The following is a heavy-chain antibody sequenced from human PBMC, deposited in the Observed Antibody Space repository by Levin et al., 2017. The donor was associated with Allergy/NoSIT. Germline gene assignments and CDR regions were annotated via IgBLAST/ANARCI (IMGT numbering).Heavy chain of an antibody. V-gene: IGHV3-23*01. Sequence: PGESLKISCAASGFTFSSYAMSWVRQAPGKGLEWVSAISGSGGSTYYADSVKGRFTISRDNSKNTLYLQMNSLRAEDTAVYYCAKSEMIVGATTNYYYGMDVWGQGTTVTVSS. J-gene: IGHJ6*02. CDR2: ISGSGGST. CDR1: GFTFSSYA. D-gene: IGHD1-26*01. CDR3: AKSEMIVGATTNYYYGMDV.